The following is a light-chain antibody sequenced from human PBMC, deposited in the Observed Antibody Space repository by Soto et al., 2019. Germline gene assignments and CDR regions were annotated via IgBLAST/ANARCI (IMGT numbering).Light chain of an antibody. CDR3: QQRINWPIT. CDR1: QGVSSSY. V-gene: IGKV3D-20*02. CDR2: GAS. Sequence: IVLTQSPSTQSLSPGRRATLSCRASQGVSSSYLAWYQQKTGQAPRFXIYGASSRATGIPDRLSGSGYGTDFTLTISSLEPEDFAVYYCQQRINWPITFGQGTRLEIK. J-gene: IGKJ5*01.